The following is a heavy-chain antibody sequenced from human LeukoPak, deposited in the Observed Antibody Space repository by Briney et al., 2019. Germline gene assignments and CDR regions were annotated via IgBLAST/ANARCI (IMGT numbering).Heavy chain of an antibody. CDR1: GFTFSSYA. V-gene: IGHV3-23*01. Sequence: GSLRLSCAASGFTFSSYAMSWVRQAPGKGLEWVSGISGSGGSTHYADSVKDRFTISRDNAKNSLYLQMNSLRAEDTALYYCARQRCGGDCYSGAFDIWGQGTMVTVSS. CDR3: ARQRCGGDCYSGAFDI. D-gene: IGHD2-21*02. CDR2: ISGSGGST. J-gene: IGHJ3*02.